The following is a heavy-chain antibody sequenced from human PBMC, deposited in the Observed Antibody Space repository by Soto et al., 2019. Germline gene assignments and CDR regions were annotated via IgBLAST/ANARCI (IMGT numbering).Heavy chain of an antibody. D-gene: IGHD3-3*01. CDR2: IYYTGNT. V-gene: IGHV4-31*03. CDR1: GASFSSGDYY. CDR3: ARPTGTIFSLDI. J-gene: IGHJ3*02. Sequence: QVQLQESGPGLVKPSQTLSLTCTVSGASFSSGDYYWNWIRQHPGKGLEWIGYIYYTGNTYYNPSLQGRVTISLDTSKNHFSLNLTSATAADTAVYYCARPTGTIFSLDIWGQGTMVTVSS.